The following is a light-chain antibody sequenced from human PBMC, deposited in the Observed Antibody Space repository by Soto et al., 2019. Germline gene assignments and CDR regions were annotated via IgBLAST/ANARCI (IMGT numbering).Light chain of an antibody. V-gene: IGKV3-15*01. CDR3: QQYNNWPPELT. Sequence: EIVMTQSPAALSVSPGERATLSCRASQSVSSDLAWYQQKPGQSPRLLIYHASARATGVPARISGSGSGTEFTLTISSLQSEDFAVYYCQQYNNWPPELTFGGGTKVDIK. CDR1: QSVSSD. CDR2: HAS. J-gene: IGKJ4*01.